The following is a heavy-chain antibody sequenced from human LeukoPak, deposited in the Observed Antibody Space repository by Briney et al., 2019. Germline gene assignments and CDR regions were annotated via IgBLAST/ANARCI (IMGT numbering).Heavy chain of an antibody. CDR2: IWYDGSNK. V-gene: IGHV3-33*01. J-gene: IGHJ6*04. D-gene: IGHD3-9*01. CDR3: ARDGDYDILIGYYYGMDV. CDR1: GFTFSSYG. Sequence: GGSLRLSCAASGFTFSSYGMHWARQAPGKGLEWVAVIWYDGSNKYYADSVKGRFTISRDNSKNTLYLQMNSLRAEDTAVYYCARDGDYDILIGYYYGMDVWGKGTTVTVSP.